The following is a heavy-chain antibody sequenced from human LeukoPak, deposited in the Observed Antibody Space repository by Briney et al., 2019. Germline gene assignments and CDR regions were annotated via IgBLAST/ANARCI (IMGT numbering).Heavy chain of an antibody. CDR2: IYYSGST. J-gene: IGHJ6*03. CDR1: GGSISSGGYS. Sequence: PSETLSLTCAVSGGSISSGGYSWSRIRQPPGKGLEWIGYIYYSGSTNYNPSLKSRVTISEDTSKNQFSLKLSSVTAADTAVYYCARDRSYYMDVWGKGTTVTISS. V-gene: IGHV4-61*08. CDR3: ARDRSYYMDV.